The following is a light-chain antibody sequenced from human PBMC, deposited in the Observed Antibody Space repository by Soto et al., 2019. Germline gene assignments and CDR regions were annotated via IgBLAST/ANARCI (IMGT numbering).Light chain of an antibody. CDR2: DVS. J-gene: IGLJ1*01. CDR3: SSYTSTSTLYV. V-gene: IGLV2-14*03. Sequence: QSALTQPASVSGSPGQSITISCTGTSSDIGGYNYVSWYQQHPGKVPKVIIYDVSNRPSGVSNRFSGSKSGNAASLTISGLQAEDEADYYCSSYTSTSTLYVFGSGTKVTVL. CDR1: SSDIGGYNY.